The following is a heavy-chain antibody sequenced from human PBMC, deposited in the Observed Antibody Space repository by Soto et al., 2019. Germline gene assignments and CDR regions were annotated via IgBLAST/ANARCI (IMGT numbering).Heavy chain of an antibody. CDR2: ISAYNGNT. CDR3: ARHYYILTGYYSFDY. V-gene: IGHV1-18*01. CDR1: GYTFTSYG. Sequence: ASVKVSCKASGYTFTSYGISWVRQAPGQGLEWMGWISAYNGNTNYAQKLQGRVTMTTDTSTSTAYMELRSLRSDDTAVYYCARHYYILTGYYSFDYWGQGTLVTVSS. J-gene: IGHJ4*02. D-gene: IGHD3-9*01.